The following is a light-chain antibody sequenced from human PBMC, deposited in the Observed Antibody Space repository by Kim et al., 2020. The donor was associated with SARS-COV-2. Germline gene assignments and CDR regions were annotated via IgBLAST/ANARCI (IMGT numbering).Light chain of an antibody. CDR1: QDISTY. CDR3: QKYDHIPFT. J-gene: IGKJ4*01. CDR2: DAS. V-gene: IGKV1-33*01. Sequence: DIQMTQSPSSLSASVGDSVTITFRARQDISTYLTWYQQKPGKAPKLLIYDASNLQTGVPSRFSGSGSGTDFTFAISSLQPEDIATYFWQKYDHIPFTFGGGTRLEIK.